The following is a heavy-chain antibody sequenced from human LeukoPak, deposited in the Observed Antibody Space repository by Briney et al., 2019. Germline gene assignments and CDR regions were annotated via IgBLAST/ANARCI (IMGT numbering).Heavy chain of an antibody. Sequence: PGGSLRLSCAASGFTFSSYAMHWVRQAPGKGLEWVAVISYDGSNKYYADSVKGRFTISRDNSKNTLYLQMNSLRAEDTAAYYCARASVVPAAKDAFDIWGQGTMVTVSS. V-gene: IGHV3-30-3*01. J-gene: IGHJ3*02. D-gene: IGHD2-2*01. CDR3: ARASVVPAAKDAFDI. CDR1: GFTFSSYA. CDR2: ISYDGSNK.